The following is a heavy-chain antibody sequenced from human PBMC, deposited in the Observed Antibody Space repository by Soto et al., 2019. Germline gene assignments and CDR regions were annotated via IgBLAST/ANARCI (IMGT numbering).Heavy chain of an antibody. CDR3: ARDGTSVATFYAFDI. J-gene: IGHJ3*02. Sequence: GGSLRLSCAASGFTFSDYYMIWIRQAPGKGLEWVSYISSSGSTIYYADSVKGRFTISRDNAKNSLYLQMNSLRAEDTAVYYCARDGTSVATFYAFDIWGQGTMVTVSS. CDR2: ISSSGSTI. CDR1: GFTFSDYY. V-gene: IGHV3-11*01. D-gene: IGHD4-17*01.